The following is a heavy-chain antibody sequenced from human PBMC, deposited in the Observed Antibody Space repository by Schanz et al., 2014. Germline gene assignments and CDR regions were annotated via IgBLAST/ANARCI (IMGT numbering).Heavy chain of an antibody. V-gene: IGHV3-23*01. J-gene: IGHJ3*02. D-gene: IGHD3-10*01. Sequence: EVHLLESGGGLVQPGGSLRLSCAASRFTVTNAWMSWVRQAPGKGLEWVSYVSRSTPDIYYADSVKGRFTISRDNSKNTLYLQMNSLRAEDTAVYYCAKGRFGELSAFDIWGQGTMVTVSS. CDR2: VSRSTPDI. CDR1: RFTVTNAW. CDR3: AKGRFGELSAFDI.